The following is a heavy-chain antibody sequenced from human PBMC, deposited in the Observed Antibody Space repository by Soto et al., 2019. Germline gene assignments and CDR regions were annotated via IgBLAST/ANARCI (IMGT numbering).Heavy chain of an antibody. Sequence: EVLVVESGGTLVQPGRSLTLSCTVSGFTVGDYAMTWFRQAPGKGLEWVGMLRSKAHGESTQYDASVRGRFSISRDDSNNIAVLQMNSLKFEDTAVYFCSRGVVSAYYFDYWGQGTLVTVSS. CDR1: GFTVGDYA. D-gene: IGHD3-16*01. CDR3: SRGVVSAYYFDY. J-gene: IGHJ4*02. V-gene: IGHV3-49*03. CDR2: LRSKAHGEST.